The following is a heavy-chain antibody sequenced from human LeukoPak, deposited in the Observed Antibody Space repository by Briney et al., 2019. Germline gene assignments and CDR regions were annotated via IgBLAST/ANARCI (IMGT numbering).Heavy chain of an antibody. D-gene: IGHD3-10*01. CDR1: GYTFTSYG. J-gene: IGHJ4*02. CDR3: VREGIWEF. Sequence: ASVTVSCKTSGYTFTSYGFSWVRQAPGQGLEWMGWISGYNGNTNYAQKFQGRVTMTTDTFTRTGYIELRSLTSDDTAVYYCVREGIWEFWGQGTPVTVSS. V-gene: IGHV1-18*01. CDR2: ISGYNGNT.